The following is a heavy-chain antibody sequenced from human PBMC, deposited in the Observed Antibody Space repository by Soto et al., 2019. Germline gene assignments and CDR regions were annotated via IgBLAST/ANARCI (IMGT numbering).Heavy chain of an antibody. CDR1: GFTVSSNY. CDR3: ARDRPYSSGWYSDY. V-gene: IGHV3-66*01. D-gene: IGHD6-19*01. Sequence: GGSLRLSCAASGFTVSSNYMSWVRQAPGKGLEWVSVIYSGGSTYYADSVKGRFTISRDNSKNTLYLQMNSLRAEDTAVYYCARDRPYSSGWYSDYWGQGTLVTVSS. CDR2: IYSGGST. J-gene: IGHJ4*02.